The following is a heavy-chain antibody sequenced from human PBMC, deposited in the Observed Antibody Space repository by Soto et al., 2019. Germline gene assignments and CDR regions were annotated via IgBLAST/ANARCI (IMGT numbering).Heavy chain of an antibody. J-gene: IGHJ6*02. CDR3: AQTMVRGVTYYYYYGMDV. V-gene: IGHV1-69*12. Sequence: QVQLVQSGAEVKQPGSSVKVSCKASGGTFSSYAISWVRQAPGQGLEWMGGIIPIFGTANYAQKFQGRVTITADESTSTAYMELSSLRSEDTAVYYCAQTMVRGVTYYYYYGMDVWGQGTTVTVSS. D-gene: IGHD3-10*01. CDR1: GGTFSSYA. CDR2: IIPIFGTA.